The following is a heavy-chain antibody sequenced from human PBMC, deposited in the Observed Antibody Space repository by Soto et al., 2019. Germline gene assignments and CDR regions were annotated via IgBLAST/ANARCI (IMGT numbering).Heavy chain of an antibody. CDR1: GFTFSSYG. Sequence: QVQLVESGGGVVQPGRSLRLSCAASGFTFSSYGMHWVRQAPGKGLEWVAVISYDGSNKYYADSVKGRFTIYRDNSKNTLYLQMNSLRAEDTAVYYCAKVSHFQRITMVRGVILFDYWGQGTLVTVSS. V-gene: IGHV3-30*18. J-gene: IGHJ4*02. D-gene: IGHD3-10*01. CDR3: AKVSHFQRITMVRGVILFDY. CDR2: ISYDGSNK.